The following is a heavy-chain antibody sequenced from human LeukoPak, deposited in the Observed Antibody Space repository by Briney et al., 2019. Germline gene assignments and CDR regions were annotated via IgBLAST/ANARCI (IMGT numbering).Heavy chain of an antibody. CDR1: GGSISSYY. CDR2: IYYSGST. J-gene: IGHJ5*02. V-gene: IGHV4-59*08. CDR3: ARRITVANWFDP. Sequence: SEALSLTCTVSGGSISSYYWSWIRQPPGKGLEWIGYIYYSGSTNYNPSLKSRVTISVDTSKNQFSLKLSSVTAADAAVYYCARRITVANWFDPWGQGTLVTVSS. D-gene: IGHD4-23*01.